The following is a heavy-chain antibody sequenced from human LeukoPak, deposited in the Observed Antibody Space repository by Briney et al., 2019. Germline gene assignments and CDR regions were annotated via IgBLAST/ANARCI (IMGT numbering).Heavy chain of an antibody. D-gene: IGHD6-13*01. CDR2: IYYSGST. J-gene: IGHJ4*02. CDR3: ARHGIGAGG. V-gene: IGHV4-39*01. Sequence: SETLSLTCTVSDGSISSSSYYWGWIRQPPGKGLEWIGSIYYSGSTYYNPSLKSRVTISVDTSKNQFSLKLSSVTAADTAVYCCARHGIGAGGWGQGTLVTVSS. CDR1: DGSISSSSYY.